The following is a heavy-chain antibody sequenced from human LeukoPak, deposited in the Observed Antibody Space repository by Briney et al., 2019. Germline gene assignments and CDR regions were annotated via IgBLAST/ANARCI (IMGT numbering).Heavy chain of an antibody. CDR1: GRSFSGYY. Sequence: SETLSLTCAVYGRSFSGYYWSWIRQPPGKGLEWIGEINHSGSTNYNPSLKSRVTISVDTSKNQFALKLSSVTAADTAVYYCARGGGRYSYGPRFDPWGQGTLVTVSS. CDR2: INHSGST. D-gene: IGHD5-18*01. V-gene: IGHV4-34*01. J-gene: IGHJ5*02. CDR3: ARGGGRYSYGPRFDP.